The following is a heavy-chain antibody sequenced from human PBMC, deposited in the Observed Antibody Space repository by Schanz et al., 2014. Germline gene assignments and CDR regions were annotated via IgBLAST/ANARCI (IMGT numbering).Heavy chain of an antibody. J-gene: IGHJ4*02. CDR2: ISSTSSYI. V-gene: IGHV3-21*01. CDR1: GFTFSNYS. CDR3: VPMSIAAH. D-gene: IGHD6-6*01. Sequence: EVQLVESWGGLVKPGGSLRLSCAASGFTFSNYSMNWVRQAPGKGLEWVSSISSTSSYIFYADSVKGRFTISRDNAKNSLYLQMNSLRAEDTAVYYCVPMSIAAHWGQGTLVTVSS.